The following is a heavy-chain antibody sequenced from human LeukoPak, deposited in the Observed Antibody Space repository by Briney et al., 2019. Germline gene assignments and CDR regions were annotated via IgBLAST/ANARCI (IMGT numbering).Heavy chain of an antibody. J-gene: IGHJ4*02. V-gene: IGHV5-51*01. CDR3: ARFVGACSGGSCYSDY. D-gene: IGHD2-15*01. CDR1: GYIFTNYW. CDR2: IYPGDSDT. Sequence: GEPLKISCKGSGYIFTNYWIGWVRQMPGKGLEWMGIIYPGDSDTRYSPSFQGQVTISADKSINTAYLQWNSLKASDTAMYYCARFVGACSGGSCYSDYWGQGTLVTVSS.